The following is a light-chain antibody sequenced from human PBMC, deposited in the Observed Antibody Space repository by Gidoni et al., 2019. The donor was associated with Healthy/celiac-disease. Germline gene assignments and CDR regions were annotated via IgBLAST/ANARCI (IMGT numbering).Light chain of an antibody. CDR1: QSGSSSY. CDR2: GAS. J-gene: IGKJ4*01. CDR3: QQYGSSPPLT. Sequence: IVLTQSPGTLSWSPGASATLSCRARQSGSSSYSAWYQQKPAQAPRLLIYGASSRATDIPDRFSGSGSATAFSLTISSLEPEDFAVYDCQQYGSSPPLTFGGGTKVEIK. V-gene: IGKV3-20*01.